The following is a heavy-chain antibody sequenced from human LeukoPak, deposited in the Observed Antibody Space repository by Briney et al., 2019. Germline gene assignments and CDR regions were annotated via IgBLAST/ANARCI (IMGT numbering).Heavy chain of an antibody. D-gene: IGHD3-16*01. V-gene: IGHV1-2*02. CDR3: ARGGRHYDCVWGSSFDP. J-gene: IGHJ5*02. Sequence: GASVKVSCKASGYTFTGYYVYWLRQAPGQGLEWMGWINPNSGGTNYAQKFQGRVTLTRDTSISTAYMELSRLRSDDTAVYYCARGGRHYDCVWGSSFDPWGQGTLVTVSS. CDR2: INPNSGGT. CDR1: GYTFTGYY.